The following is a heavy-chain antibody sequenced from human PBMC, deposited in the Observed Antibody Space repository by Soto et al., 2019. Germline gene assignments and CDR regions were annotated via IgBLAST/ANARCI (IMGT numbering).Heavy chain of an antibody. D-gene: IGHD2-21*02. V-gene: IGHV4-30-4*01. Sequence: PSETLSLTCTVSGGSISSGDYYWSWIRQPPGKGLEWIGYIYYSGSTYYNPSLKSRVTISVDTSKNQFSLKLSSVTAADPAVYYCARGGDADTVQFDYRGQGTLVTV. CDR1: GGSISSGDYY. J-gene: IGHJ4*02. CDR3: ARGGDADTVQFDY. CDR2: IYYSGST.